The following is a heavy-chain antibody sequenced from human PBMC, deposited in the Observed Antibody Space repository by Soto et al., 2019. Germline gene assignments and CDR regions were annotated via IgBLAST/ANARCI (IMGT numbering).Heavy chain of an antibody. CDR2: ITSSSDAI. D-gene: IGHD4-17*01. Sequence: EVQLVESGGALVHPGGSLRLSCAVSGFPFRSYEMNWVRQAPGKGPEWVSYITSSSDAIYYAASVKGRFTVSRDNAKNSLYLQMNSLRADDTAVYYCAILDFGDYLLSYGVDVWGQGTTVTVSS. CDR1: GFPFRSYE. V-gene: IGHV3-48*03. J-gene: IGHJ6*02. CDR3: AILDFGDYLLSYGVDV.